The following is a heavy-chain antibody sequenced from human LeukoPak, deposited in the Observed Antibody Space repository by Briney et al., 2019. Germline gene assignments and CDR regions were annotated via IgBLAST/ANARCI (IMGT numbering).Heavy chain of an antibody. CDR3: ARAASRVGSSSLGY. CDR2: ISSSGGST. J-gene: IGHJ4*02. CDR1: GFAFSSYA. V-gene: IGHV3-64*01. D-gene: IGHD6-13*01. Sequence: GGSLGLSCAASGFAFSSYAMHWVRQAPGKGLEYVSAISSSGGSTYYANSVKGRFTISRDNSKNTLYLQMGSLRAEDMAVYYCARAASRVGSSSLGYWGQGTLVTVSS.